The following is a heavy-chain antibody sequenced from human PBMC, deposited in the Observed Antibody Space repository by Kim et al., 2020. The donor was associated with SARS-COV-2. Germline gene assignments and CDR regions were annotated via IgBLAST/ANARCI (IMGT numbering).Heavy chain of an antibody. CDR3: ARETPGYCSGGSCYGFDY. J-gene: IGHJ4*02. CDR1: GGTFSSYA. V-gene: IGHV1-69*13. Sequence: SVKVSCKASGGTFSSYAISWVRQAPGQGLEWMGGIIPIFGTANYAQKFQGRVTITADESTSTAYMELSSLRSEDTAVYYCARETPGYCSGGSCYGFDYWGQGTLVTVSS. D-gene: IGHD2-15*01. CDR2: IIPIFGTA.